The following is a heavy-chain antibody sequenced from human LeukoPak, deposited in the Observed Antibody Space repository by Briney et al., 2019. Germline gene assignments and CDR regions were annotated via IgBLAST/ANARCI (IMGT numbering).Heavy chain of an antibody. CDR1: GGSISSYY. D-gene: IGHD3-22*01. J-gene: IGHJ3*01. CDR3: ARSHYDSSSYTL. V-gene: IGHV4-59*01. CDR2: IYYSGST. Sequence: SETLSLTCTVSGGSISSYYWSWIRQPPGKGLEWIGYIYYSGSTNYNPSLKSRVTISVDTSKNQFSLKLSSVTAADTAVYYCARSHYDSSSYTLWGQGTMVTVSS.